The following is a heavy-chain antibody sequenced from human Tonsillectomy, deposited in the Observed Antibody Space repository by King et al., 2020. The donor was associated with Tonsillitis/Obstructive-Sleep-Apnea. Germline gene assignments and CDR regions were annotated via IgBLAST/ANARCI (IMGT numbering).Heavy chain of an antibody. Sequence: QLVQSGAEVKKPGESLKISCKGSGYSFTSYWIGWVRQMPGKGLEWMGIIYPGDSDTTYSPSFQGQVTIPADKSTSTAYLPWSSLKASDTAMYYCARHGRETYCYYHMDVWGKGTTVTVSS. D-gene: IGHD1-26*01. V-gene: IGHV5-51*01. J-gene: IGHJ6*03. CDR2: IYPGDSDT. CDR3: ARHGRETYCYYHMDV. CDR1: GYSFTSYW.